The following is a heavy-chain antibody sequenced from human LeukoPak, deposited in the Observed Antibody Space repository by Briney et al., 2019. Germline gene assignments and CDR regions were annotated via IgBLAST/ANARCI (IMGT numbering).Heavy chain of an antibody. V-gene: IGHV3-23*01. D-gene: IGHD6-13*01. CDR2: ISGSGVST. Sequence: GGSLRLSCAASGFTFSSYAMSWVRQAPGKGLEWVSGISGSGVSTNYADSVKGRFTISRDKSKNTLYMQMNSLRAEDRAVYYCAKEVSVGIAAARAFDYWGQGTLVTVSS. CDR3: AKEVSVGIAAARAFDY. J-gene: IGHJ4*02. CDR1: GFTFSSYA.